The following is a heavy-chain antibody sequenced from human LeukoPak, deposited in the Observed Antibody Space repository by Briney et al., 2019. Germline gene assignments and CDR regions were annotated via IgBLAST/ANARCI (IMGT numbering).Heavy chain of an antibody. CDR1: GGSISSYY. CDR3: ARAPSLGYCSGGSCLRSFRPNYYYYYMDV. D-gene: IGHD2-15*01. V-gene: IGHV4-4*07. CDR2: IYTSGST. J-gene: IGHJ6*03. Sequence: ASETLSLTCTVSGGSISSYYWSWIRQPAGKGLEWIGRIYTSGSTNYNPSLKSRVTMSVDTSKNQFSLKLSSVTAADTAVYYCARAPSLGYCSGGSCLRSFRPNYYYYYMDVWGKGTTVTVSS.